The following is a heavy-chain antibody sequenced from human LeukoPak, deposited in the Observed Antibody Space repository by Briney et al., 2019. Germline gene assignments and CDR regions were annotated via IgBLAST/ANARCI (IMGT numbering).Heavy chain of an antibody. CDR2: TLYGGSN. D-gene: IGHD3-3*01. V-gene: IGHV4-59*12. CDR3: VSLLFGGAGRGN. CDR1: SGSIDNEH. Sequence: SETLSLTCSVSSGSIDNEHWCWVRQPPGKGLEWIGRTLYGGSNKFNPSLKSRVTISVDRSKNQFSLTLISVTAADTAVYYCVSLLFGGAGRGNWGQGSLVTVSS. J-gene: IGHJ4*02.